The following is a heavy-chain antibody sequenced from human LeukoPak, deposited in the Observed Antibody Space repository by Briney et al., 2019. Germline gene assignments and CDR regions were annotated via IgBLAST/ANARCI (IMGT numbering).Heavy chain of an antibody. CDR1: GFTVSGAH. CDR2: MYTGGTT. D-gene: IGHD3-16*01. CDR3: AKDEATSGGGLAS. J-gene: IGHJ5*01. Sequence: GGSLRLSCAASGFTVSGAHMSWVRQAPGKGLEWVSAMYTGGTTYYADSVTGRFTVSRDTSRNTLFLHMNSLRAEDTAVYYCAKDEATSGGGLASWGQGTLVIVSS. V-gene: IGHV3-53*01.